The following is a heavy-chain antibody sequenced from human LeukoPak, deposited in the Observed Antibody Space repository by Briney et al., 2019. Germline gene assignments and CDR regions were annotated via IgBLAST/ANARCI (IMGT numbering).Heavy chain of an antibody. Sequence: PGGSLRLSCTASGLTFSTSGFNWVRHTPGKGLERVASIGPTGSDRYHADSIKGRFTISRDNANNFLYLQMNSLRAEDTAVYYCATETNGRHYDYWGQGTLLTVSS. CDR3: ATETNGRHYDY. CDR1: GLTFSTSG. J-gene: IGHJ4*02. CDR2: IGPTGSDR. V-gene: IGHV3-21*06. D-gene: IGHD1-14*01.